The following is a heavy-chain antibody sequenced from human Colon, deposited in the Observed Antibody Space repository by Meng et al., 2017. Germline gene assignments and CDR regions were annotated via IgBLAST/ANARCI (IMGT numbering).Heavy chain of an antibody. Sequence: QGLRQESGPGLVKPSETLSLTCTVSGGSISSNNWWSWVRQSPGRGLEWIGEIYQSGSTNYSPSLKSRVTISLDKSKNQFSLKVSYMTAADTAVYFCARVPTTVDPFESWGQGTLVTVSS. V-gene: IGHV4-4*02. CDR3: ARVPTTVDPFES. CDR2: IYQSGST. J-gene: IGHJ4*02. CDR1: GGSISSNNW. D-gene: IGHD4-23*01.